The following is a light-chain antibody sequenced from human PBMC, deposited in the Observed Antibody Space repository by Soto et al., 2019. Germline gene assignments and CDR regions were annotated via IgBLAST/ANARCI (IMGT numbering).Light chain of an antibody. V-gene: IGLV2-14*01. Sequence: QSVLTQPASVSESPGQSITISCTVTSSDVGDYNYVSWYQKHPGKAPKLMIYEVTNRPSGVSNRFSGSKSGNTASLTISGLQAEDEADYYCSSITSTSTYVLGAGTKVTVL. CDR2: EVT. J-gene: IGLJ1*01. CDR3: SSITSTSTYV. CDR1: SSDVGDYNY.